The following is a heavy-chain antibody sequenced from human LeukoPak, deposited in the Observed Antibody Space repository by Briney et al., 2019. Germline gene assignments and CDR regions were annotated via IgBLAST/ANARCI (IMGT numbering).Heavy chain of an antibody. CDR1: GFTFGDYA. Sequence: GGSLRLSCTASGFTFGDYAMSWVRQAPGKGLEWVGFIRSKAYGGTTEYAASVKGRFTISRDDSKSIAYLQMNSLKTEDTAVYYCTRVGVLTFGGVIVTHDAFDIWGQGTMVTVSS. CDR3: TRVGVLTFGGVIVTHDAFDI. D-gene: IGHD3-16*02. J-gene: IGHJ3*02. CDR2: IRSKAYGGTT. V-gene: IGHV3-49*04.